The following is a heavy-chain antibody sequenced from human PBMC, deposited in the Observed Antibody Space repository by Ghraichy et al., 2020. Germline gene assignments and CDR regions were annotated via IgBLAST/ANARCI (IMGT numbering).Heavy chain of an antibody. CDR3: AKRSSSNWQSDFFDY. Sequence: GGSLRLSCAASGFTFSSYGMSWVRQAPGKGLEWVSIITDTGGSTYYADPVKGRFTTSRDNSEKTLYLQMNSLRAEDTAVYYFAKRSSSNWQSDFFDYWGQGSLVTVST. V-gene: IGHV3-23*01. CDR1: GFTFSSYG. CDR2: ITDTGGST. J-gene: IGHJ4*02. D-gene: IGHD6-13*01.